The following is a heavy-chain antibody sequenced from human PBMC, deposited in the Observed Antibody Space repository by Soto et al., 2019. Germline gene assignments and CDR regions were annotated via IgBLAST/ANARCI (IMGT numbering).Heavy chain of an antibody. CDR2: IYEGGNT. V-gene: IGHV4-30-2*01. J-gene: IGHJ3*02. CDR3: VRRSPEDAFDI. Sequence: TLSLTCTVSGASIISGGYSGSWIRQPPGKGLQWIGHIYEGGNTYYTPSLESRVAISTDKSKNQFSLRLSSVTAADTAVYYCVRRSPEDAFDIWGQGTMVTVSS. CDR1: GASIISGGYS.